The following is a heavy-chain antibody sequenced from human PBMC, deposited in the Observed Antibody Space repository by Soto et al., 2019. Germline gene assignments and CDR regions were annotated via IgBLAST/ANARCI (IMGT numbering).Heavy chain of an antibody. Sequence: GGSLRLSCAASGFTFSDHYMDWVRQAPGKGLEWVGRTRNKANSYTTEYAASVKGRFTISRDHSKNSLYLQMNSLKTEDTAVYYRARACRSCTGGSCYAVVAFDIWGQGTMVTVSS. J-gene: IGHJ3*02. CDR2: TRNKANSYTT. D-gene: IGHD2-15*01. V-gene: IGHV3-72*01. CDR1: GFTFSDHY. CDR3: ARACRSCTGGSCYAVVAFDI.